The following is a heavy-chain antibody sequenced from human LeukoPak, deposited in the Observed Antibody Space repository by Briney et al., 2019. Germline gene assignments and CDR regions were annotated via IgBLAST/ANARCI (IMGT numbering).Heavy chain of an antibody. D-gene: IGHD6-13*01. J-gene: IGHJ6*03. CDR2: ISSSSSTI. CDR1: GFTFSSYS. CDR3: ARDSSSWYDYYYMDV. Sequence: QTGGSLRLSCAASGFTFSSYSMNWVRQAPGKGLEWVSYISSSSSTIYYADSVKGRFTISRDNSKNTLYLQMNSLRAEDTAVYYCARDSSSWYDYYYMDVWGKGTTVTVSS. V-gene: IGHV3-48*01.